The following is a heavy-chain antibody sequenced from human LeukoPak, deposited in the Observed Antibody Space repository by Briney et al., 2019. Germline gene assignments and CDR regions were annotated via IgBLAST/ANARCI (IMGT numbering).Heavy chain of an antibody. Sequence: SETLSLTCAVSGYSISSGYYWGWIRQPPGKGLDWIGNIYHSGSTYKNPSLKSRVTISLDTTNNQFSLKLSSVTAADTAMYYCARLRGVPVRHPIDHLANGGQGSLVTVSS. D-gene: IGHD3-10*01. CDR2: IYHSGST. CDR1: GYSISSGYY. J-gene: IGHJ4*02. V-gene: IGHV4-38-2*01. CDR3: ARLRGVPVRHPIDHLAN.